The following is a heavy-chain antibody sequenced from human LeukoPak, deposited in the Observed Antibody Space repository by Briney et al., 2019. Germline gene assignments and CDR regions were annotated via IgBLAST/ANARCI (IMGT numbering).Heavy chain of an antibody. Sequence: GGSLRLSCAVSGFNFRDHWMDWVRQAPGKGLEWVGHIKNDGSESYYVDFLKGRFSISRDNTNNALYLQMNSLRVEDTAVYYCAKRTVAFDYWGQGTLVTVSS. D-gene: IGHD3/OR15-3a*01. CDR1: GFNFRDHW. J-gene: IGHJ4*02. CDR3: AKRTVAFDY. V-gene: IGHV3-7*03. CDR2: IKNDGSES.